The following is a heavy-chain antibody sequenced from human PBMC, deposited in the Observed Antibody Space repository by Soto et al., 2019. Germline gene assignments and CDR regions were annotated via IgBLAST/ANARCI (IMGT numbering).Heavy chain of an antibody. J-gene: IGHJ6*03. Sequence: SETLSLTCTVSGGSISSGGYYWSWIRQHPGKGLEWIGYIYYSGSTYYNPSLKSRVTISVDTSKNQFSLKLSSVTAADTAVYYCARSQGGPKSGYYYMDVWGKGTTVTVSS. CDR2: IYYSGST. V-gene: IGHV4-31*03. CDR3: ARSQGGPKSGYYYMDV. CDR1: GGSISSGGYY. D-gene: IGHD3-10*01.